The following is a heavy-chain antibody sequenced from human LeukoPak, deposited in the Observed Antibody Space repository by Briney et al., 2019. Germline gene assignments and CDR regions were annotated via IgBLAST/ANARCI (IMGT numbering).Heavy chain of an antibody. J-gene: IGHJ4*02. CDR3: ARQRGSQGTTDY. CDR2: IHYSGST. V-gene: IGHV4-59*08. D-gene: IGHD1-1*01. CDR1: GGSISSYY. Sequence: SETLSLTCTVSGGSISSYYWSWIRQPPGKGLEWIGYIHYSGSTNYNPSLKSRVTISVDTSKNQFSLKLSSVTAADTAVYYCARQRGSQGTTDYWGQGTLVTVSS.